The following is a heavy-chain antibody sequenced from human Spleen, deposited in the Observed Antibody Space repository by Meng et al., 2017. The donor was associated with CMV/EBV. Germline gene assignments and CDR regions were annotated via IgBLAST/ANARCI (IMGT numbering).Heavy chain of an antibody. CDR3: ARGIYDFWSGTPTYYGMDV. Sequence: GESLKISCAASGFTFSSYWMHWVRQAPGKGLVWVSRINSDGSSTSYADSVKGRFTISRDNAKNTLYLQMNSLRAEDTAVYYCARGIYDFWSGTPTYYGMDVWGQGTTVTVSS. J-gene: IGHJ6*02. CDR1: GFTFSSYW. D-gene: IGHD3-3*01. CDR2: INSDGSST. V-gene: IGHV3-74*01.